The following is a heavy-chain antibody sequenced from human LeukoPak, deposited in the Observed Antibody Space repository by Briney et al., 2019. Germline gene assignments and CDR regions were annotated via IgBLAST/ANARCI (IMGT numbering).Heavy chain of an antibody. Sequence: ASVKVSCKASGGTFSSYAISWVRQAPGQGLEWMGRINSYSGGTNYALKFQGRVTMTRDTSMSTAYMDLSSLTSDDTAVYFCVRDNGAYWGQGTLVTVSS. V-gene: IGHV1-2*06. CDR2: INSYSGGT. J-gene: IGHJ4*02. CDR1: GGTFSSYA. CDR3: VRDNGAY. D-gene: IGHD2-8*01.